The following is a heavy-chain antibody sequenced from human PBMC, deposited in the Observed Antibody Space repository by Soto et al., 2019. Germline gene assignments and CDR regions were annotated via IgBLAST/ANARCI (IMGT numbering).Heavy chain of an antibody. V-gene: IGHV4-39*07. CDR2: FFIGGNT. D-gene: IGHD3-10*02. J-gene: IGHJ6*02. Sequence: SETLSLTCTVSGGSISSSTYYWVLMRQPPGKGLEWIGSFFIGGNTYYNPSLKSRVTISLDTSKNQFSLKLSSVTAADTAVYYCGGPRAQYYYVRSDDYGMDVWGQGTTITVSS. CDR3: GGPRAQYYYVRSDDYGMDV. CDR1: GGSISSSTYY.